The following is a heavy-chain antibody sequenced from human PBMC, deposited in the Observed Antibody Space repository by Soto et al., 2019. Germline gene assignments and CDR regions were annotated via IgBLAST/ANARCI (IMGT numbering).Heavy chain of an antibody. CDR2: IYYSGST. D-gene: IGHD3-10*01. CDR3: ASHGGSGSPNSGAYYYYGMDV. CDR1: GGSISSYY. V-gene: IGHV4-59*01. J-gene: IGHJ6*02. Sequence: SETLSLTCTVSGGSISSYYWSWIRQPPGKGLEWNGYIYYSGSTNYNPSLKSRVTISVDTSKNQFSLKLSSVTAADTAVYYYASHGGSGSPNSGAYYYYGMDVWGQGTTVTVSS.